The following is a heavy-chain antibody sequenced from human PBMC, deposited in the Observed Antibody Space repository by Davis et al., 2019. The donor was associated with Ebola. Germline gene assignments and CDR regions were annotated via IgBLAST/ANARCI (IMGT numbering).Heavy chain of an antibody. J-gene: IGHJ4*02. D-gene: IGHD2-15*01. CDR2: INHSGST. CDR3: ARDGGIGCSGGSCYIDY. Sequence: SETLSLTCAVYGGSFSGYYWSWIRQPPGKGLEWIGEINHSGSTNYNPSLKSRVTISVDTSKNQFSLKLSSVTAADTAVYYCARDGGIGCSGGSCYIDYWGQGTLVTVSS. CDR1: GGSFSGYY. V-gene: IGHV4-34*01.